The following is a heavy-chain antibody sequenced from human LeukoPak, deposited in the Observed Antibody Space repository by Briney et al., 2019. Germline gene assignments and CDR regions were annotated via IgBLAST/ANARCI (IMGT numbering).Heavy chain of an antibody. J-gene: IGHJ4*02. CDR1: GFTFSSYA. Sequence: GGSLRLSCAASGFTFSSYAMSWVRQAPGKGLEWVSAISGSGGSTYYADSVKGRFTISRDNSKNTLYLQMNSLRAEDTVVYYCAKRYSVTHRGLFDYWGQGTLVTVSS. CDR3: AKRYSVTHRGLFDY. CDR2: ISGSGGST. V-gene: IGHV3-23*01. D-gene: IGHD1-26*01.